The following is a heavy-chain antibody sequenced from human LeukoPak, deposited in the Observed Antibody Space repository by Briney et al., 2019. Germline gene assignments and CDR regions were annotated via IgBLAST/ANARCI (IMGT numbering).Heavy chain of an antibody. J-gene: IGHJ2*01. D-gene: IGHD6-6*01. CDR1: GGSISSYY. V-gene: IGHV4-59*01. Sequence: SETLSLTCTVSGGSISSYYWSWIRQPPGKGLEWIGHIYYSGSTNYNPSLKSRVTISVDTSKNQFSLKLSSVTAADTAVYYCAKRSSSSDWYFDLWGRGTLVTVS. CDR2: IYYSGST. CDR3: AKRSSSSDWYFDL.